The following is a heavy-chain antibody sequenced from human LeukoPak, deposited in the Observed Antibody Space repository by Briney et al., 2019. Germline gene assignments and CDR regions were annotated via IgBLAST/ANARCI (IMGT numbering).Heavy chain of an antibody. V-gene: IGHV4-4*07. Sequence: SETLSLTCTVSGGSISSYYWSWIRQPAGKGLEWIGRIYTSGSTNYNPSLKSRVTMSVDTSKNQFSLTLSSVTAADTAVYYCARETDGGSSSWYPGCFDYWGQGTLVTVSS. CDR3: ARETDGGSSSWYPGCFDY. CDR1: GGSISSYY. D-gene: IGHD6-13*01. CDR2: IYTSGST. J-gene: IGHJ4*02.